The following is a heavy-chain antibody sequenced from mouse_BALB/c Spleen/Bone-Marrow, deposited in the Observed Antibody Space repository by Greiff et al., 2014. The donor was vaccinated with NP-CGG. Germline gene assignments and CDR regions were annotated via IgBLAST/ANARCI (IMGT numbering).Heavy chain of an antibody. Sequence: VQLQQSGAELVRPGTSVKISCKASGYTFTNYWLGWVKQRPGHGLEWIGDIYPGGGYTDYNEKFKGKATLTEDTSSSTAYMQLSSLTSEDSAVYFCARDMITTRAMDYWGQGTSVTVSS. CDR2: IYPGGGYT. CDR3: ARDMITTRAMDY. D-gene: IGHD2-4*01. V-gene: IGHV1-63*02. J-gene: IGHJ4*01. CDR1: GYTFTNYW.